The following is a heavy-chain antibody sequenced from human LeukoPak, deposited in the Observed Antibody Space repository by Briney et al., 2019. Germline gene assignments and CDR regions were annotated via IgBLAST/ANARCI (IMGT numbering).Heavy chain of an antibody. J-gene: IGHJ5*02. D-gene: IGHD3-9*01. CDR3: ARVKGYDILWGSNWFDP. V-gene: IGHV3-48*03. CDR1: GFTFSSYE. CDR2: ISSSGSTI. Sequence: GGSLRLSCAASGFTFSSYEMNWVRQAPGKGLEWVSYISSSGSTIYYADSVKGRFTISRDNAKNSLYLQMNSLRAEDTAVYYCARVKGYDILWGSNWFDPWGQGTLVTVSS.